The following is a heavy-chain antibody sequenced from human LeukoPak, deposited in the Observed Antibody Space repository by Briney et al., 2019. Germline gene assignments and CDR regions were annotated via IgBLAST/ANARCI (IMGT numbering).Heavy chain of an antibody. D-gene: IGHD2-15*01. CDR1: GSTFTGYY. CDR3: AFLVVGDGFDI. V-gene: IGHV1-2*06. CDR2: INPNSGGT. J-gene: IGHJ3*02. Sequence: GASVKVSCKTSGSTFTGYYMHWVRQAPGQGLEWMGRINPNSGGTNYAEKFQGRLTVTRDTSTAYMELSRLRSDDTAVYFCAFLVVGDGFDIWGQGTTVTVS.